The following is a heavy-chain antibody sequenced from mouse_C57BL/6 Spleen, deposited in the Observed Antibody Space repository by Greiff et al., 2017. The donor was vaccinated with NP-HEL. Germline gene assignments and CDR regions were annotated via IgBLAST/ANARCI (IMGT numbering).Heavy chain of an antibody. Sequence: EVKLMESGAELVRPGASVKLSCTASGFNIKDDYMHWVKQRPEQGLEWIGWIDPENGDTEYASKFQGKATITADTSSNTAYLQLSSLTSEDTAVYYCTTGSSYYFDYWGQGTTLTVSS. J-gene: IGHJ2*01. CDR1: GFNIKDDY. CDR2: IDPENGDT. V-gene: IGHV14-4*01. CDR3: TTGSSYYFDY.